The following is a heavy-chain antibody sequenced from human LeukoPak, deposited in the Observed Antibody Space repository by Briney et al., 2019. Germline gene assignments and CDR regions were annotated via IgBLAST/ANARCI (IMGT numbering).Heavy chain of an antibody. V-gene: IGHV3-74*01. D-gene: IGHD6-19*01. J-gene: IGHJ4*02. CDR2: INSDGSST. CDR1: GFTFSSHW. Sequence: GRSLRLSCAASGFTFSSHWMHWVRQAPGKGLVWVSRINSDGSSTTYADSVKGRFTISRDNANNSLYLQMNSLRAEDTAVYYCAKDLNSSGWLFDYWGQRTLVTVSS. CDR3: AKDLNSSGWLFDY.